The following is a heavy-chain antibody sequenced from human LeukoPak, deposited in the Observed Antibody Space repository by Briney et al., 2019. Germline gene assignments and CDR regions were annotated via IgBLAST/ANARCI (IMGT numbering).Heavy chain of an antibody. V-gene: IGHV4-39*01. J-gene: IGHJ4*02. CDR3: ARITYYYGSGSYVDY. CDR1: GGSISSSSYY. Sequence: SETLSLTCTVSGGSISSSSYYWGWIRQPPGKGLEWIGSIYYSGSTYYNPSLKSRVTISVDTSKNQFSLKLSSVTAADTAVYYCARITYYYGSGSYVDYWGQGTLVTVSS. D-gene: IGHD3-10*01. CDR2: IYYSGST.